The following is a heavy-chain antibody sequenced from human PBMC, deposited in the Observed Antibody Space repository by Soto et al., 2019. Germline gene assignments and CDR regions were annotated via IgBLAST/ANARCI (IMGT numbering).Heavy chain of an antibody. CDR2: IDPSDSYA. CDR1: GYSFTSYW. Sequence: PGESLKISCKGSGYSFTSYWISWVRQMPGKGLEWMGRIDPSDSYANYSLSFQGHVTISADKSISTAYLQWSSLKASDTAMYYCARHMGHDYYYGMDVWGQGTTVTLSS. V-gene: IGHV5-10-1*01. J-gene: IGHJ6*02. D-gene: IGHD2-21*01. CDR3: ARHMGHDYYYGMDV.